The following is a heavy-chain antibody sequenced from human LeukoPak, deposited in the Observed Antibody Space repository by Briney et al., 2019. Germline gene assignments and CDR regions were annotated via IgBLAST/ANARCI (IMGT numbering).Heavy chain of an antibody. D-gene: IGHD6-19*01. CDR1: GFTFSSYA. V-gene: IGHV3-30*02. Sequence: PGGSLRLSCATSGFTFSSYAMHWVRQAPGKGLEWVAFIRYDGNNEYYRDSVKGRFTVSRDNSKNTLHLQMNSLRTEDTALYYCAKDQGSGWYEDYFDCWGQGTLVTVSS. CDR3: AKDQGSGWYEDYFDC. J-gene: IGHJ4*02. CDR2: IRYDGNNE.